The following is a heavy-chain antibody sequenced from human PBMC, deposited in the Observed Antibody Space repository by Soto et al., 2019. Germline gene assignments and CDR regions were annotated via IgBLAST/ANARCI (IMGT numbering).Heavy chain of an antibody. CDR2: ISAYNGNT. D-gene: IGHD6-25*01. V-gene: IGHV1-18*01. CDR3: ARDPAAALIDY. Sequence: QVQLVQSGAEVKKPGASVKVSCKASDYTFTSYGISWVRQAPGQGLEWMGWISAYNGNTKYAQKFQGRVTMTTDTYTSKADMEMRSLRADDTAVYYCARDPAAALIDYWGQGTLVTVSS. CDR1: DYTFTSYG. J-gene: IGHJ4*02.